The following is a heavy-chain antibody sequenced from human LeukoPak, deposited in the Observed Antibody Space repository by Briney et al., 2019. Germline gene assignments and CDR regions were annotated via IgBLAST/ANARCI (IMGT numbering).Heavy chain of an antibody. D-gene: IGHD3-16*02. CDR2: IYYSGST. J-gene: IGHJ4*02. V-gene: IGHV4-30-4*01. CDR3: ARDRYGQRIFDY. Sequence: PSETLSLTCTVSGGSISSGDYYWRWIRQPPGKGLEWIGYIYYSGSTYYNPSLKSRVTISVDTSKNQFPLKLSSVTAADTAVYYCARDRYGQRIFDYWGQGTLVTVSS. CDR1: GGSISSGDYY.